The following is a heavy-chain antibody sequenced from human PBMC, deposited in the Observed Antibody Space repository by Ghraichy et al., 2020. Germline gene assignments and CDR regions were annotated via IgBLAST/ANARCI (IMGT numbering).Heavy chain of an antibody. V-gene: IGHV3-7*01. D-gene: IGHD2-15*01. CDR2: IKQDGSKK. Sequence: GGSLRLSCAASGFTFSSHWMSWVRQAPGKGLEWVANIKQDGSKKHYVDSVKDRFTISRDNAQNLLFLQIDSLRVEDTAVYYCARGVRGRGLPYFFDSWGQGAQVTVSA. CDR3: ARGVRGRGLPYFFDS. J-gene: IGHJ4*02. CDR1: GFTFSSHW.